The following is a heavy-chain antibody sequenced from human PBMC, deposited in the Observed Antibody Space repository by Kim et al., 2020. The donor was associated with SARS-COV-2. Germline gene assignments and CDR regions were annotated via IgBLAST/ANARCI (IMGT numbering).Heavy chain of an antibody. CDR2: IYYSGST. V-gene: IGHV4-31*03. CDR1: GGSISSGGYY. J-gene: IGHJ6*02. Sequence: SETLSLTCTVSGGSISSGGYYWSWIRQHPGKGLEWIGYIYYSGSTYYNPSLKRRVTISVDTSKNQFSLKLSSVTAADTAVYYCARDPLKNPVPLDYYYYYGMDVWGQGTTVTVSS. CDR3: ARDPLKNPVPLDYYYYYGMDV.